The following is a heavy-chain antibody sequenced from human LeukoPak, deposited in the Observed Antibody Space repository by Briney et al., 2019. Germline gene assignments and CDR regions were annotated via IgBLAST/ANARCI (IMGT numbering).Heavy chain of an antibody. CDR1: GGTFSSYA. CDR3: ARGPRGTGTTGSYYYYMDV. D-gene: IGHD1-7*01. Sequence: ASVKVSCKASGGTFSSYAISWVRQAPGQGLEWMGGVIPIFGTANYAQKFQGRVTITTDESTSTAYMELSSLRSEDTAVYYCARGPRGTGTTGSYYYYMDVWGKGTTVTVSS. J-gene: IGHJ6*03. CDR2: VIPIFGTA. V-gene: IGHV1-69*05.